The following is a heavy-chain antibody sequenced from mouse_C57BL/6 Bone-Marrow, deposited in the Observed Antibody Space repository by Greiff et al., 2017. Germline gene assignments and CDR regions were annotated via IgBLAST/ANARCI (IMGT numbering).Heavy chain of an antibody. CDR2: ISSGGSYT. CDR1: GFTFSSYG. D-gene: IGHD1-1*01. Sequence: VQLQQSGGDLVKPGGSLKLSCAASGFTFSSYGMSWVRQTPDKRLEWVATISSGGSYTYYPDSVKGRFTISRDNAKNTLYLQMSSLKSEDTAMYYCARPYYYGSSYFDYWGQGTTLTVSS. CDR3: ARPYYYGSSYFDY. J-gene: IGHJ2*01. V-gene: IGHV5-6*01.